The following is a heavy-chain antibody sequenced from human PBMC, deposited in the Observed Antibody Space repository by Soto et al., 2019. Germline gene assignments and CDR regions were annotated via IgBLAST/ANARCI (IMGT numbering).Heavy chain of an antibody. CDR1: GFTFSTYS. J-gene: IGHJ4*02. CDR3: ARSGYFDS. Sequence: EVQVVESGGGLVQPGGSLRLSCAASGFTFSTYSMNWVRQAPGKGLEWVSYISSTGNTIYYPDSVKGRFTISRDTAKNSPYLQMNSLRAEDTAVYYCARSGYFDSWGQGTLVTVSS. V-gene: IGHV3-48*01. D-gene: IGHD2-8*02. CDR2: ISSTGNTI.